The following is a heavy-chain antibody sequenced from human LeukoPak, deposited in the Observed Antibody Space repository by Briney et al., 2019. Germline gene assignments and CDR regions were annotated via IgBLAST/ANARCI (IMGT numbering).Heavy chain of an antibody. CDR2: ISAYNGNT. Sequence: ASVKVSCKASGYTFTSYGISWVRQASGQGLEWMGWISAYNGNTNYAQKLRGRVTMTTDTSTSTAYMELRSLRSDDMAVYYCARGAYDSSGYYPLHFYYWGQGTLVTVSS. J-gene: IGHJ4*02. D-gene: IGHD3-22*01. V-gene: IGHV1-18*03. CDR1: GYTFTSYG. CDR3: ARGAYDSSGYYPLHFYY.